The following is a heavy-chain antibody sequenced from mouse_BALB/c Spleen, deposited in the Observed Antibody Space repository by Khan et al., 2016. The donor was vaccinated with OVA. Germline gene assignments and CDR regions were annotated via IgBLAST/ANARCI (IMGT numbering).Heavy chain of an antibody. V-gene: IGHV5-6*01. CDR1: GFTFSNYG. D-gene: IGHD2-10*01. CDR3: ARAYYGNEYYVMDY. CDR2: ISSGGGYT. J-gene: IGHJ4*01. Sequence: EVQLVESGGDLVKPGGSLKVSCAASGFTFSNYGMSWVRQTPDKRLEWVATISSGGGYTYFPASVKGRFSISRDNAKNTLYLQMTSLKSEDTAMYYCARAYYGNEYYVMDYWGQGTSVTVSS.